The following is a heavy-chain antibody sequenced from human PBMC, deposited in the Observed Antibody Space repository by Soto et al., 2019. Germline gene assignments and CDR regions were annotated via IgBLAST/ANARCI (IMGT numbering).Heavy chain of an antibody. Sequence: EVQLVESGGGLVQPEGSLRLSCAASGFTFSDPYMDWVRQAPGKGLEWVGRIRNKRHSYTTEYAASVKGRFTISRDDSKNSLYLQMSSLKSEDTAVYYCVRGSGGGSKVWGGDFWGQGTLVTVSS. V-gene: IGHV3-72*01. D-gene: IGHD2-15*01. CDR2: IRNKRHSYTT. CDR1: GFTFSDPY. J-gene: IGHJ4*02. CDR3: VRGSGGGSKVWGGDF.